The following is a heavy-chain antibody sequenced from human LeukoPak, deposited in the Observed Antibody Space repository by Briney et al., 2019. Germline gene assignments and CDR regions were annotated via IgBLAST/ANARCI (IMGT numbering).Heavy chain of an antibody. CDR3: TKDDSSSWYDYFFDY. V-gene: IGHV3-23*01. J-gene: IGHJ4*02. D-gene: IGHD6-13*01. CDR2: ISGAGGSS. CDR1: GFAFSSSS. Sequence: GGSLRLSCATSGFAFSSSSMSWVRQAPGKGLEWVSTISGAGGSSWYAESVKGRFSISRDNYMNSVSLQMSSLRVEDTAIYYCTKDDSSSWYDYFFDYWGQGTLVTVSS.